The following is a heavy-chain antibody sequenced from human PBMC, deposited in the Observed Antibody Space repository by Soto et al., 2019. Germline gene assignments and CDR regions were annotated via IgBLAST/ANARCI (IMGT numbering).Heavy chain of an antibody. CDR2: IWYDGSNK. J-gene: IGHJ4*02. D-gene: IGHD4-17*01. CDR1: GFTFSSYG. V-gene: IGHV3-33*01. Sequence: GGSLRLSCAASGFTFSSYGMHWVRQAPGKGLEWVAVIWYDGSNKYYADSVKGRITISRDNSKNTLYLQMNSLRAEDTAVYYCARGLVTREVDYWGQGTLVTVSS. CDR3: ARGLVTREVDY.